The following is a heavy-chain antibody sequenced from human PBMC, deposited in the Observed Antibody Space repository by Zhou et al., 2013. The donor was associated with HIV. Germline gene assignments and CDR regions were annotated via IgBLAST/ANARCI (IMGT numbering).Heavy chain of an antibody. V-gene: IGHV1-69*05. J-gene: IGHJ3*02. CDR2: IIPIFGTA. CDR3: ARGEVVPAAIPDAFDI. D-gene: IGHD2-2*02. Sequence: QVQLVQSGAEVKKPGSSVKVSCKASGGTFSSYAISWVRQAPGQGLEWMGGIIPIFGTANYAQKFQGRVTITTDESTSTAYMELSSLRSEDTAVYYCARGEVVPAAIPDAFDIWGQGTMVTVSS. CDR1: GGTFSSYA.